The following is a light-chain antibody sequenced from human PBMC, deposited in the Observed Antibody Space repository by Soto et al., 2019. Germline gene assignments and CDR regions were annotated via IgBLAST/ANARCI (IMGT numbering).Light chain of an antibody. V-gene: IGKV1-33*01. CDR2: DTS. CDR1: HDIGTY. Sequence: DVQMTQSPSSLSASVGDRVTITCQASHDIGTYLNWYQHKPGKAPKLLIFDTSHLATGVPARFSGSGSDTYFTFTITTLPAEDFAAYYCQQFERVPLTFGGGNHGEI. CDR3: QQFERVPLT. J-gene: IGKJ4*01.